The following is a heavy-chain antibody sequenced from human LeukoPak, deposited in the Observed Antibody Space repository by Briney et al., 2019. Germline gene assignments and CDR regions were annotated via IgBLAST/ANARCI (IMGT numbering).Heavy chain of an antibody. J-gene: IGHJ5*02. V-gene: IGHV3-21*01. D-gene: IGHD2-15*01. CDR2: ISTYSTYI. CDR3: ARDPWGYDL. CDR1: GFTFNNYS. Sequence: GGSLRLSCAASGFTFNNYSIHWVRQAPGKGLEWVSSISTYSTYISYADSVKGRFTISRDNSKNSLYLHMNSLKAEDTAVYHCARDPWGYDLWGQGTLVTVS.